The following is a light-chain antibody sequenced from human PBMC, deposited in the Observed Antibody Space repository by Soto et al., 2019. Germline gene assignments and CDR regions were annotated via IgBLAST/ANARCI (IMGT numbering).Light chain of an antibody. CDR1: QTISSNY. CDR2: GAS. V-gene: IGKV3-20*01. Sequence: EIVLTQSPGTLSLSPGERGTLSCRASQTISSNYLAWYQQKPGQAPRLLIYGASNRAAGIPDRFSGSGSGTDFTLTINRLEPEDVAVYYCQQFGMSPLTFGGGTKVEIK. J-gene: IGKJ4*01. CDR3: QQFGMSPLT.